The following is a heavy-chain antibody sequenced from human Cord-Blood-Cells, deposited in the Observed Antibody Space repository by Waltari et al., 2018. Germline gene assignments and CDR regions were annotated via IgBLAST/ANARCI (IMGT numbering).Heavy chain of an antibody. D-gene: IGHD3-10*01. J-gene: IGHJ4*02. V-gene: IGHV1-24*01. CDR1: GYTLTELP. CDR3: ATEFKGYGSGSYYFDY. Sequence: QVQLVQSGAEVKKPGASVKVPCKVSGYTLTELPMHWVRQAPGKGLEWMGGFDPEDGGTSYAQKFQGRVTMTEDTSTDTAYMELSSLRSEDTAVYYCATEFKGYGSGSYYFDYWGQGTLVTVSS. CDR2: FDPEDGGT.